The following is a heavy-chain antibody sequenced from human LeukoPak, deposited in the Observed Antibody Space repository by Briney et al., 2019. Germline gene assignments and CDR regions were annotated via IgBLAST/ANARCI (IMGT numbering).Heavy chain of an antibody. Sequence: PGGSLRLSCTASGFTFRNYGMNWVRQAPGKGLEWVAGIWYDGSNKDYVDSVKGRFTISRDNSKNTLYLEMNSLTVEDTAVYYCAKGRGGSSNWGSEYWGQGTQVTVSS. J-gene: IGHJ4*02. D-gene: IGHD7-27*01. CDR3: AKGRGGSSNWGSEY. CDR1: GFTFRNYG. CDR2: IWYDGSNK. V-gene: IGHV3-33*06.